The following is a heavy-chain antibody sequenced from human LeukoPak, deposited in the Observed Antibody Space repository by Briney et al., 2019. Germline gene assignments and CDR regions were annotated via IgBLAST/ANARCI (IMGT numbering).Heavy chain of an antibody. J-gene: IGHJ1*01. CDR1: GFTFSSYG. V-gene: IGHV3-33*06. CDR2: IWYDGSNK. CDR3: AKYCSGGSCYGPEYFQH. Sequence: GRSLRLSCAASGFTFSSYGMHWVRQAPGKGLEWVAVIWYDGSNKYYADSVKGRFTISRDNSKNTLYLQMNSLRAEDTAVYYCAKYCSGGSCYGPEYFQHWGQGTLVTVSS. D-gene: IGHD2-15*01.